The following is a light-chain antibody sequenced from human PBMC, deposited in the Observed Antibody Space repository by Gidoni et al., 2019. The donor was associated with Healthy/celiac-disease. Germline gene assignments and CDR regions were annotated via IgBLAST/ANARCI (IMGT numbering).Light chain of an antibody. CDR3: QQRSNWPPLFT. CDR2: DAS. J-gene: IGKJ3*01. Sequence: EIVLTQSPATLSLSPGARATLSCRASQSVSSYLAWYQQKPGQAPRLLIYDASNRATGIPARFSGSGSGTDFTLTISSLEPEDFAVYYCQQRSNWPPLFTFGPGTKVYIK. V-gene: IGKV3-11*01. CDR1: QSVSSY.